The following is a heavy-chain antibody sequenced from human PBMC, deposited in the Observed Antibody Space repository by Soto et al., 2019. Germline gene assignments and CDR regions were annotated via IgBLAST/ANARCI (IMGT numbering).Heavy chain of an antibody. CDR1: GGSISSYY. CDR2: IYYSGST. D-gene: IGHD2-2*02. J-gene: IGHJ4*02. V-gene: IGHV4-59*08. CDR3: ARHEYTYGLGY. Sequence: SETLSLTCTVSGGSISSYYWSWIRQPPGKGLEWIGYIYYSGSTKYNPSLKSRVTISVDTSKNQFSLKLNSVTAADTAVYYCARHEYTYGLGYWGQGTLVTVSS.